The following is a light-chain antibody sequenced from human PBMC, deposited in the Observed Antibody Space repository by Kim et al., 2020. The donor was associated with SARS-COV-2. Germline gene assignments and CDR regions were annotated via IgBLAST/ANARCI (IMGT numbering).Light chain of an antibody. Sequence: EPASISCRSSQGLLHSNGYNYFDWYLQKPGQSPQLLIYLGSNRASGVPDRFSGSGSGTDFTLKISRVEAEDVGVYYCMQALQTPYTFGQGTKLEI. J-gene: IGKJ2*01. CDR1: QGLLHSNGYNY. V-gene: IGKV2-28*01. CDR3: MQALQTPYT. CDR2: LGS.